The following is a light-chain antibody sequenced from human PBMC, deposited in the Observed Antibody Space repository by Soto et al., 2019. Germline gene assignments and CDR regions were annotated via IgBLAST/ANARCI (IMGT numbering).Light chain of an antibody. CDR3: QQRNTWPPIT. CDR1: QSVSSY. V-gene: IGKV3-11*01. CDR2: DAS. Sequence: EIVLTQSPVTLSLSPGERATLSCRASQSVSSYLAWYQQRPGQAPRLLIYDASNRATGIPARFSGSGSGTDFTLTNDNLVPEDFAIYYCQQRNTWPPITFGQWTRLEIK. J-gene: IGKJ5*01.